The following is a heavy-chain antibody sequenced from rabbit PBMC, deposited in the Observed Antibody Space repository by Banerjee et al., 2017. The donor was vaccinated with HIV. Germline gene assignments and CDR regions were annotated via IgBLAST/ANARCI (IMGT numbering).Heavy chain of an antibody. D-gene: IGHD4-1*01. CDR3: ARDLAGVIGWNFGL. CDR1: GLDFSSSYW. Sequence: QEQLEESGGDLVKPEGSLTLTCKASGLDFSSSYWICWVRQAPGKGLEWIACIATVGSGSTHYAIWAKGRFTISKTSSTTVTLQMTSLTAADTATYFCARDLAGVIGWNFGLWGPGTLVTVS. V-gene: IGHV1S45*01. J-gene: IGHJ4*01. CDR2: IATVGSGST.